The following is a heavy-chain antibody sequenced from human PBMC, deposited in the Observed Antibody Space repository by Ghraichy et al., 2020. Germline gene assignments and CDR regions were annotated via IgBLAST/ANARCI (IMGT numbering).Heavy chain of an antibody. CDR1: GGTFSSYA. CDR2: IIPIFGTA. Sequence: SVKVSCKASGGTFSSYAISWVRQAPGQGLEWMGGIIPIFGTANYAQKFQGRVTITADESTSTAYMELSSLRSEDTAVYYCARSSREVVAATAWGQGTLVTVSS. J-gene: IGHJ5*02. V-gene: IGHV1-69*13. D-gene: IGHD2-15*01. CDR3: ARSSREVVAATA.